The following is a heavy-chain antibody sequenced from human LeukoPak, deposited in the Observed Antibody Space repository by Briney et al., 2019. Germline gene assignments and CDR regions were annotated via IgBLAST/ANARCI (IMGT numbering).Heavy chain of an antibody. V-gene: IGHV1-2*06. CDR1: GYTFTGYY. D-gene: IGHD3-9*01. CDR2: INPNSGGT. CDR3: ARERNYDILTGYTLGYYGMDV. Sequence: GASVKVSCKASGYTFTGYYIHWVRQAPGQGLEWMGRINPNSGGTNYAQKFQGRVTMTRDTSISTAYMELSRLRSDDTAVYYCARERNYDILTGYTLGYYGMDVWGQGTTVTVSS. J-gene: IGHJ6*02.